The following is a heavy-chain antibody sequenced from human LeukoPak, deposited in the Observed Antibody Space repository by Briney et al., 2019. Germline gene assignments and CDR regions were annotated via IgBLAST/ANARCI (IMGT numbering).Heavy chain of an antibody. CDR1: GFTFGDYA. CDR3: TRGVGSGSYYSFDY. CDR2: IRSKAYGGTT. Sequence: GGSLRLSCTASGFTFGDYAMSWFRQAPGKGLEWVGFIRSKAYGGTTEYAASVKGRFTISRDDSKSIAYLQMNSLKTEDTAVYYCTRGVGSGSYYSFDYWGQGTLVTVSS. J-gene: IGHJ4*02. V-gene: IGHV3-49*03. D-gene: IGHD1-26*01.